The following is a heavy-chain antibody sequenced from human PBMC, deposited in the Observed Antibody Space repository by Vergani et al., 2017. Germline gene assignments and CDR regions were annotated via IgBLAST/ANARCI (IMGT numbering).Heavy chain of an antibody. CDR1: FDSIRNLY. CDR3: ARHPYCSGGSCYADL. D-gene: IGHD2-15*01. V-gene: IGHV4-59*08. J-gene: IGHJ5*02. Sequence: QVQLQESGPGLVKSSETLSLTCSVSFDSIRNLYCNWIRQPPGKGLEWIGSIHYSENTNYNPSLKSRVTISLDSSKTQYSLSLTSVTAADTAVYYCARHPYCSGGSCYADLWGQGTLVIV. CDR2: IHYSENT.